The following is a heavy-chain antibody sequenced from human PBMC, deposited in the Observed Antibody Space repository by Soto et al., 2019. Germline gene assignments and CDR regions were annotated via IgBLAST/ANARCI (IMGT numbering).Heavy chain of an antibody. CDR2: IIPILGIA. Sequence: QVQLVQSGAEVKKPGSSVKVSCKASGGTFSSYTISWVRQAPGQGLEWMGRIIPILGIANYAQKFQGRVTITADKSTSTAYMELSSLRSEDTAVYYCARALAPNYYGSGSFGYWGQGTLVTVSS. V-gene: IGHV1-69*02. J-gene: IGHJ4*02. CDR3: ARALAPNYYGSGSFGY. D-gene: IGHD3-10*01. CDR1: GGTFSSYT.